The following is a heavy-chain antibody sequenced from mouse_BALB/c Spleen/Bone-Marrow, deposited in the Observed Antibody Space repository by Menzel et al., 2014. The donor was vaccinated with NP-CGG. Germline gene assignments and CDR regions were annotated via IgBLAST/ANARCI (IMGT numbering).Heavy chain of an antibody. V-gene: IGHV4-1*02. CDR2: INPDSSTI. J-gene: IGHJ1*01. CDR3: ALLGNYGYFDV. Sequence: DVQLVESGGGLVQPGGSLKLSCAASGFDFSRYWMSWVRQAPGKGLEWIGEINPDSSTINYTPSLKDKFIISRGNAKNTLYLQMSKVRSEDTALYDCALLGNYGYFDVWGAGTTVTVSS. D-gene: IGHD2-1*01. CDR1: GFDFSRYW.